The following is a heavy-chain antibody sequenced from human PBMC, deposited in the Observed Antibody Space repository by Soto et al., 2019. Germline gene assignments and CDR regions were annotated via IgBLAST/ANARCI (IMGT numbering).Heavy chain of an antibody. D-gene: IGHD1-26*01. CDR2: ISYDGSNK. Sequence: QVQLVESGGGVVQPGRSLRLSCAASGFTFSSYAMHWVRQAPGKGLEWVAVISYDGSNKYYADSVKGRFTISRDNSKNTLYLQMNSLRAEDTAVYYCASRPPTREVVGATYLDYWGQGTLVTVSS. V-gene: IGHV3-30-3*01. J-gene: IGHJ4*02. CDR1: GFTFSSYA. CDR3: ASRPPTREVVGATYLDY.